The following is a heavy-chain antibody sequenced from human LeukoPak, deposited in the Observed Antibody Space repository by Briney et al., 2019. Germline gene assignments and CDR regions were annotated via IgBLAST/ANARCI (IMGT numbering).Heavy chain of an antibody. CDR1: GYTFTSYG. V-gene: IGHV1-18*01. D-gene: IGHD6-13*01. CDR3: ARRRGYSSSWYIRAFDI. Sequence: ASVKVSCKASGYTFTSYGIRWVRQAPGQGLEWMGWISAYNGNTNYAQKLQGRVTMTTDTSTSTAYMELRSLRSDDTAVYYCARRRGYSSSWYIRAFDIWGQGTMVTVSS. CDR2: ISAYNGNT. J-gene: IGHJ3*02.